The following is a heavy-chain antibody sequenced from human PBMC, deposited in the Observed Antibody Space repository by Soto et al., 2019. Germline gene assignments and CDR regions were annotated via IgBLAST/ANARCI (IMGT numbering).Heavy chain of an antibody. CDR2: LIPIFGTA. V-gene: IGHV1-69*01. J-gene: IGHJ4*02. CDR1: GGTFSSYA. Sequence: QVQLVQSGAEVKKPGSSVKVSCKASGGTFSSYAISWVRQAPGQGLEWMGGLIPIFGTANYAQKFQGRVTITADESTSTADMELSSLRSEDTAVYYCARGAPERGYYFGSYDYWGQGTLVTVSS. D-gene: IGHD3-3*01. CDR3: ARGAPERGYYFGSYDY.